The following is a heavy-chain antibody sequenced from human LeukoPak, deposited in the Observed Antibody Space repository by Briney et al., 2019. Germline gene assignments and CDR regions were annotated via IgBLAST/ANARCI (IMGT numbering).Heavy chain of an antibody. CDR3: ARVGIRWIQQKYYYMDV. CDR1: GGTFSGYP. CDR2: IIPVFGTA. D-gene: IGHD5-12*01. Sequence: SVKVSCKASGGTFSGYPISWVRQAPGQGLEWMGGIIPVFGTASYAQKFQGRVTITADDSTGTASMDLSSLRSEDTAVYYCARVGIRWIQQKYYYMDVWGKGTTVTVSS. V-gene: IGHV1-69*13. J-gene: IGHJ6*03.